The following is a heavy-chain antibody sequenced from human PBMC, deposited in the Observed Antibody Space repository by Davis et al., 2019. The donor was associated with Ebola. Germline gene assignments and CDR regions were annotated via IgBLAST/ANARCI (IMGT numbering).Heavy chain of an antibody. V-gene: IGHV4-59*01. CDR1: GGSISSYY. Sequence: PSETLSLTCTVSGGSISSYYWSWIRQPPGKGLEWIGYIYYSGSTNYNPSLKSRVTISVDTSKNQFSLKLSSVTAADTAVYYCAREVRRYYYADWGQGTLVTVSS. J-gene: IGHJ4*02. CDR2: IYYSGST. CDR3: AREVRRYYYAD.